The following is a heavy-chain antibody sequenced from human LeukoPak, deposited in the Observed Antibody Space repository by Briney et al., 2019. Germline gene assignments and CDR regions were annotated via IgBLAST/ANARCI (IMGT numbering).Heavy chain of an antibody. V-gene: IGHV3-48*03. CDR3: ARDEIRTGAFDI. Sequence: GGSLRLSCAASGFTFSSYEMNWVRQAPGKWLEWVSFISGSGSATYYGDSVKGGFTISRDNAKNSLFLQLNSLRAEDTAVYYCARDEIRTGAFDIWGQGTMVTVSS. D-gene: IGHD3-10*01. CDR1: GFTFSSYE. CDR2: ISGSGSAT. J-gene: IGHJ3*02.